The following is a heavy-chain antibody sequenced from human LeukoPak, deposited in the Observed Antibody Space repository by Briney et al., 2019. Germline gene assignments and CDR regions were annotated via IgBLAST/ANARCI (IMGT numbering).Heavy chain of an antibody. CDR3: ASWYSSSSNFDY. Sequence: SQTLSLTCAISGDSVSSKSVAWNWIRQSPSRGLEWLGRTYYRSKWYNDYAVSVKSRISINPDTSKNQFSLKLSSVTAADTAVYYCASWYSSSSNFDYWGQGTLVTVSS. D-gene: IGHD6-6*01. V-gene: IGHV6-1*01. CDR2: TYYRSKWYN. J-gene: IGHJ4*02. CDR1: GDSVSSKSVA.